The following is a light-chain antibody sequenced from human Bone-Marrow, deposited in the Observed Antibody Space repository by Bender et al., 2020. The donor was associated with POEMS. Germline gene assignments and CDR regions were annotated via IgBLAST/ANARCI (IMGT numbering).Light chain of an antibody. Sequence: QSALTQPPSASGSPGQSVTISCTGSSRDIGGYNYAPWYQQTPRKVPKLLIYEVSKRPSGVPDPFSASKSGSTASLTVSGLQADDEADYYCTSYEGSNTYVFGSGTKVSVL. CDR2: EVS. V-gene: IGLV2-8*01. CDR1: SRDIGGYNY. J-gene: IGLJ1*01. CDR3: TSYEGSNTYV.